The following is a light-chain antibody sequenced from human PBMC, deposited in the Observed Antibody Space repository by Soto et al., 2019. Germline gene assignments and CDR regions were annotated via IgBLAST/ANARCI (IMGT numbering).Light chain of an antibody. V-gene: IGKV1-39*01. CDR1: QSISTY. CDR2: AAS. J-gene: IGKJ2*01. Sequence: DIQMTQSPSSLSASVGDRVTITCRARQSISTYLNWYQQKPGKAPKLLIYAASSLQSGVPSRFSGSRAGTHFTLTISRLQPEDFATYDCQQSFSDFLYSFGQGTKLESK. CDR3: QQSFSDFLYS.